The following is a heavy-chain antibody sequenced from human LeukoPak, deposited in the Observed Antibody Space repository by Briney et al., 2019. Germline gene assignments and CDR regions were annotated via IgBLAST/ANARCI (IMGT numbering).Heavy chain of an antibody. D-gene: IGHD1-1*01. Sequence: GGSLRLSCTASGFIFTTYAMTWVRQAPGKWLEWISYIDPSSATIYYADSVRGRFIISRDNAKNSLYLQLYGLRVEDTAVYYCARAAYNTSPDYWGQGTLVTVSS. CDR3: ARAAYNTSPDY. CDR2: IDPSSATI. J-gene: IGHJ4*02. CDR1: GFIFTTYA. V-gene: IGHV3-48*04.